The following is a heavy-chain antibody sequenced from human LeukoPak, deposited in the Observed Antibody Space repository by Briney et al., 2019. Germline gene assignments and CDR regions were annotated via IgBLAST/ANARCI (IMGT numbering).Heavy chain of an antibody. CDR1: GYSINSGYY. V-gene: IGHV4-38-2*01. Sequence: PSETLSLTCDVSGYSINSGYYWGWIRQPPGKGLEWIASIYHSGSTYYNPSLKSRVTISIDTSKNQFSLKLSSVTAADTAVYYCARNNPSRGFDPWGQGTLVNVSS. CDR3: ARNNPSRGFDP. CDR2: IYHSGST. D-gene: IGHD1/OR15-1a*01. J-gene: IGHJ5*02.